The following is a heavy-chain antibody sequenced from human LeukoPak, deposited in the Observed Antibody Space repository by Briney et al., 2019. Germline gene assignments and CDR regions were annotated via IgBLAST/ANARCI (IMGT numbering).Heavy chain of an antibody. V-gene: IGHV3-48*04. Sequence: PGGSLRLSCAASGFTFSSYSMNWVRQAPGKGLEWVSYISSSSSTIYYADSVKGRFTISRDNAKNSLYLQMNSLRAEDTAVYYCARGRPPAAGRIYYYYMHVWGKVTTVTVSS. D-gene: IGHD2-15*01. CDR3: ARGRPPAAGRIYYYYMHV. CDR1: GFTFSSYS. CDR2: ISSSSSTI. J-gene: IGHJ6*03.